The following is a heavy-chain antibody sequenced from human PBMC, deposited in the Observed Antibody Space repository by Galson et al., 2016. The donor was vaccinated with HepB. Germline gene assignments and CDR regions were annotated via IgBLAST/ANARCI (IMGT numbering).Heavy chain of an antibody. Sequence: SLRLSCAASGFTFFTYGMHWVRQAPGKGLEWVAVIWYDGSNKYCADSVKGRFTISRDNSKNTLYLRMNSLRAEDTAVYYCARGGTYCGGDCYYYMDVWGKGTTVTVSS. CDR2: IWYDGSNK. D-gene: IGHD2-21*01. J-gene: IGHJ6*03. CDR1: GFTFFTYG. V-gene: IGHV3-33*01. CDR3: ARGGTYCGGDCYYYMDV.